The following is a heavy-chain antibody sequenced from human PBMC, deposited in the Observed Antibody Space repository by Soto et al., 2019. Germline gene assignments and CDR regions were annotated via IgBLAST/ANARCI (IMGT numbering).Heavy chain of an antibody. J-gene: IGHJ4*02. CDR3: ARNMAY. CDR1: GGSISDYY. D-gene: IGHD3-10*01. V-gene: IGHV4-4*09. Sequence: PSETLSLTCTVSGGSISDYYWSWIRQPPGQGLEWIGYMYDSGSTRYNPSLNSRVTISVDTSKNQFSLNLRSVTAADTAVYYCARNMAYWGQGTLVTVSS. CDR2: MYDSGST.